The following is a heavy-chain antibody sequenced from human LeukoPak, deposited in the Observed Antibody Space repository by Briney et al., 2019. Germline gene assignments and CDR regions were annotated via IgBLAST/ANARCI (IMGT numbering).Heavy chain of an antibody. CDR1: GGSFSGYY. CDR2: INHSGST. J-gene: IGHJ4*02. V-gene: IGHV4-34*01. D-gene: IGHD2-8*01. Sequence: SETLSLTCAVYGGSFSGYYWSWIRQPPGKGLEWIGEINHSGSTNYNPSLKSRVTISVDTSKNQFSLKLSSVTAADTAVYYCARVGPPYCTNGVCYTSRKGIDYWGQGTLVTVSS. CDR3: ARVGPPYCTNGVCYTSRKGIDY.